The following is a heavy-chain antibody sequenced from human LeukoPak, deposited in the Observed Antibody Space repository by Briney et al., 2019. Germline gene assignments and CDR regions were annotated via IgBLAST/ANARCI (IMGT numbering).Heavy chain of an antibody. CDR1: GGSISSYY. Sequence: SETLSLTCTVSGGSISSYYWSWIRQPPGKGLEWIGYIYYSGSTNYNPSLKSRVTISVDTSKNQFSLKLSSVTAADTAVYYCARQGTHYDILTGYYNPRGLDYWGQGTLVTVSS. D-gene: IGHD3-9*01. V-gene: IGHV4-59*08. CDR3: ARQGTHYDILTGYYNPRGLDY. CDR2: IYYSGST. J-gene: IGHJ4*02.